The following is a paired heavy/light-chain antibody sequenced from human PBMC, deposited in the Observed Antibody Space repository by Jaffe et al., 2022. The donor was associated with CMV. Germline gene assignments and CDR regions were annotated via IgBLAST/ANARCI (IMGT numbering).Light chain of an antibody. Sequence: DIQMTQSPSSLSASVGDRVTITCRASQGISNYLAWFQQKPGKAPKSLIYAASSLQSGVPSKFSGSGSETDFTLTISSLQPEDFATYYCQQYNSYPLTFGGGTKVEIK. V-gene: IGKV1-16*02. CDR3: QQYNSYPLT. CDR1: QGISNY. J-gene: IGKJ4*01. CDR2: AAS.
Heavy chain of an antibody. Sequence: EVQLLESGGGLVQPGGALRLSCAASGLSFSNYAMSWVRQAPGKGLEWVSAMSASGGSTYYADSVKGRFTISRDNSKNTLYLQMNSLRAEDTAVYFCAKDSLYSYSSDWSRTQDYWGQGTLVIVSS. J-gene: IGHJ4*02. D-gene: IGHD6-19*01. CDR1: GLSFSNYA. CDR2: MSASGGST. CDR3: AKDSLYSYSSDWSRTQDY. V-gene: IGHV3-23*01.